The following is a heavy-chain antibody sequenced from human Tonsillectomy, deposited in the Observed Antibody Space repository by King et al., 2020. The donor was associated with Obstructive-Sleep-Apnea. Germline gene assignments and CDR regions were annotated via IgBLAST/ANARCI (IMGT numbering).Heavy chain of an antibody. CDR1: GYTFTGYY. CDR3: ARDPGVDRRYNWFDP. CDR2: SNPNSGGT. V-gene: IGHV1-2*02. Sequence: QLVQSGAEVKKPGASGKVSCKASGYTFTGYYMHWVRQAPGQGLEWMGWSNPNSGGTDYLQKFQGRVTMTTATSISTAYMELGRLRSDDTAVYYCARDPGVDRRYNWFDPWGQGTLVTVSS. D-gene: IGHD4-17*01. J-gene: IGHJ5*02.